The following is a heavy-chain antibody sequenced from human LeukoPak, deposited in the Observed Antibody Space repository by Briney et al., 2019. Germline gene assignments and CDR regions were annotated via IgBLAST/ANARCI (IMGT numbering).Heavy chain of an antibody. CDR2: IDPNSGGT. CDR1: GYTFTSYY. D-gene: IGHD2-15*01. CDR3: AREPRSCSGGSFDAFDI. J-gene: IGHJ3*02. V-gene: IGHV1-2*02. Sequence: ASVKVSCKASGYTFTSYYMHWVRQAPGQGLERMGWIDPNSGGTNSAQKYQGRVTMTRDTSSSTAYMKLCRLISDDTAVDYCAREPRSCSGGSFDAFDIWGQGTMATVSS.